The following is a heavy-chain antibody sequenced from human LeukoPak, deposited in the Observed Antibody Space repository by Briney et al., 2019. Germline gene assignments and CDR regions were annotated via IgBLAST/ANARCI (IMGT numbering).Heavy chain of an antibody. V-gene: IGHV3-7*03. CDR2: IKQDGSEK. CDR1: GFTFSSYW. J-gene: IGHJ4*02. CDR3: ARGLFELGYCSGGSCYFSYYFDY. D-gene: IGHD2-15*01. Sequence: PGGSLRLSCAASGFTFSSYWMSWVRQAPGKGLEWVANIKQDGSEKYYVDSVKGRFTISRDNAKNSLYLQMNSLRAEDTAVYYCARGLFELGYCSGGSCYFSYYFDYWGQGTLVTVSS.